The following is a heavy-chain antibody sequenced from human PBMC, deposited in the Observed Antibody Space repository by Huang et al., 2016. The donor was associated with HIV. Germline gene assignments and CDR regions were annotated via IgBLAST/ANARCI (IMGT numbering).Heavy chain of an antibody. Sequence: QVQLVQSGSELKKPGASVKVSCKASGYIFTNFGVHWVRQAPGQGLEWMGLINTNTGSPRYAQGFTGRLAFSLEASVNTAYLQISSLKAEDSAIYYCVRVRRVTDTHCVADCNTLEIFDIWGQGTMVTVSA. CDR2: INTNTGSP. V-gene: IGHV7-4-1*02. CDR3: VRVRRVTDTHCVADCNTLEIFDI. CDR1: GYIFTNFG. D-gene: IGHD2-21*02. J-gene: IGHJ3*02.